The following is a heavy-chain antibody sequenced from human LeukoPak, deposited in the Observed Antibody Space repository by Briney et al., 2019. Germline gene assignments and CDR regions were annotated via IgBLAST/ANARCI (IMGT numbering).Heavy chain of an antibody. CDR2: IYWDDDK. V-gene: IGHV2-5*02. D-gene: IGHD4-17*01. CDR3: AHRPTPDYGDYVNWFDP. Sequence: ESGPTLVNPTETLTLTCTVSGFSLSNARMGVSWIRQPPGKALEWLALIYWDDDKRYSPSLKSRLTITKDTSKNQVVLTMTNMDPVDTATYYCAHRPTPDYGDYVNWFDPWGQGTLVTVSS. CDR1: GFSLSNARMG. J-gene: IGHJ5*02.